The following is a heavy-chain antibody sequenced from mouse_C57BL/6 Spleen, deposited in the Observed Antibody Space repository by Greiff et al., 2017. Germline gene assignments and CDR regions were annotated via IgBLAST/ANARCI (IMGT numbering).Heavy chain of an antibody. CDR1: GYSITSGYD. CDR3: AREGYDGYDRYFDV. J-gene: IGHJ1*03. CDR2: ISYSGST. Sequence: DVKLQESGPGMVKPSQSLSLTCTVTGYSITSGYDWHWIRHFPGNKLEWMGYISYSGSTNYNPSLKSRISITHDTSKNHFFLKLNSVTTEDTATYYCAREGYDGYDRYFDVWGTGTTVTVSS. V-gene: IGHV3-1*01. D-gene: IGHD2-3*01.